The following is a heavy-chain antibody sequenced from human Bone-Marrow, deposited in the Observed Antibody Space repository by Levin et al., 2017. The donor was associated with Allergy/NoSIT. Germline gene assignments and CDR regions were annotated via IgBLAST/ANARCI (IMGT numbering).Heavy chain of an antibody. D-gene: IGHD6-19*01. V-gene: IGHV3-30*18. J-gene: IGHJ4*02. Sequence: PGGSLRLSCAASGFTFSSYGMHWVRQAPGKGLEWVAVISYDGSNKYYADSVKGRFTISRDNSKNTLYLQMNSLRAEDTAVYYCAKDRRVLFRAVAGTLDYWGQGTLVTVSS. CDR2: ISYDGSNK. CDR3: AKDRRVLFRAVAGTLDY. CDR1: GFTFSSYG.